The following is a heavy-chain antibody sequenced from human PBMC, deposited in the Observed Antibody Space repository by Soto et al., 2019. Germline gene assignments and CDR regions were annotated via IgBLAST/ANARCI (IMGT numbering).Heavy chain of an antibody. CDR1: GGSISSSSYY. CDR2: IYYSGST. Sequence: SETLSLTCTVSGGSISSSSYYWGWIRQPPGKGLEWIGSIYYSGSTYYNPSLKSRVTISVDTSKNQFSLKLSSVTAADTAVYYCARHIAAAGTGWFDPWGQGTLVTVS. J-gene: IGHJ5*02. D-gene: IGHD6-13*01. V-gene: IGHV4-39*01. CDR3: ARHIAAAGTGWFDP.